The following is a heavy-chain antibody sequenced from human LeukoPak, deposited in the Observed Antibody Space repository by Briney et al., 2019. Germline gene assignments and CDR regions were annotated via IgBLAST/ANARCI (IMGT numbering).Heavy chain of an antibody. CDR2: IYPGDSDT. CDR1: GYSFTSYW. Sequence: GESLKISCKGSGYSFTSYWIGWVRQMPGKGLEWMGIIYPGDSDTRYSPSFQGQVTISADKSISTAYLQWSRLTPSDTVLYYCARHGKWPDYWCQGTRVTVSS. CDR3: ARHGKWPDY. J-gene: IGHJ4*02. V-gene: IGHV5-51*01. D-gene: IGHD2-8*01.